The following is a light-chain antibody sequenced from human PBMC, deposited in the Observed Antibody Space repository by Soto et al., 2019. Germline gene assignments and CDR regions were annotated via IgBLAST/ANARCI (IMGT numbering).Light chain of an antibody. J-gene: IGKJ4*01. CDR3: QQYTNWLT. CDR2: GAS. V-gene: IGKV3-15*01. CDR1: QSVSSS. Sequence: EIVMTQSPGTLSVSPGERATLSCRASQSVSSSLAWYQQKPGQAPRLLIYGASTRAPGIPARFSGSGSGTEFTLTISSLQSEDFAVYYCQQYTNWLTFGGATKAEIK.